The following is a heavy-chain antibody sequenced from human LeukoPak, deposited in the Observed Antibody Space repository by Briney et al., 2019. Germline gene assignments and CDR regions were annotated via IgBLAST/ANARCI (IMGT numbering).Heavy chain of an antibody. V-gene: IGHV1-2*02. CDR1: GYTFTGYY. Sequence: GASVKVSCKASGYTFTGYYMHWVRQAPGQGLEWMGWINPNSGGTNYAQKFQGRVTMTRDTSISTAYMELSRLTSDDTAVYYCARLAVAVNCFDFWGQGTLVTVSS. D-gene: IGHD6-19*01. CDR2: INPNSGGT. J-gene: IGHJ4*02. CDR3: ARLAVAVNCFDF.